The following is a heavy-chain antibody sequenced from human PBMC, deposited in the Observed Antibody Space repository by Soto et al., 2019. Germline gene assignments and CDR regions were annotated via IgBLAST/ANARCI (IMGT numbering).Heavy chain of an antibody. CDR2: IYHSGST. D-gene: IGHD3-10*01. V-gene: IGHV4-30-2*01. Sequence: SETLSLTCTVSGGSISSGGYSWSWIRQPPGKGLEWIGYIYHSGSTYYNPSLKSRVTISVDRSKNQFSLKLSSVTAADTAVYYCARGGVHGYFDYWGQGTLVTVSS. CDR3: ARGGVHGYFDY. CDR1: GGSISSGGYS. J-gene: IGHJ4*02.